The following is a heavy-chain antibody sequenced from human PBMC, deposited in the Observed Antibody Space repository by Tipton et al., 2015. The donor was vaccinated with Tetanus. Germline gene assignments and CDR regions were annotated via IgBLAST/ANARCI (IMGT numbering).Heavy chain of an antibody. J-gene: IGHJ4*02. CDR2: IYESGDT. Sequence: TLSLTCTVSGGSIRGGTFYWGWIRQPPGKVLGWIGSIYESGDTYYVPSLKSRVTISGDTSKNQFSLNLNPMAAADTGVYYCARHQSGSFTPFDYWGPGNLVSVPS. CDR1: GGSIRGGTFY. CDR3: ARHQSGSFTPFDY. D-gene: IGHD3-3*01. V-gene: IGHV4-39*01.